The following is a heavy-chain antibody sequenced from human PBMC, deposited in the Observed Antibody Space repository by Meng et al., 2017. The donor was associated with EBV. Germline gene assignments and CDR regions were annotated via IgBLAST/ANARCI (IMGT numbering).Heavy chain of an antibody. D-gene: IGHD6-19*01. Sequence: QLQLRESGPGQVKPSEALSLTCTVSGDSISSLYYWGWIRQPPGRGLEWIGSVHYTGSTYYSPSLKSRVTVSVDTSKNQFSLRLTSVTAADTAVYYCARPFPSWQSPRLDPFGARGQGTLVTVSS. CDR1: GDSISSLYY. V-gene: IGHV4-39*01. J-gene: IGHJ5*02. CDR3: ARPFPSWQSPRLDPFGA. CDR2: VHYTGST.